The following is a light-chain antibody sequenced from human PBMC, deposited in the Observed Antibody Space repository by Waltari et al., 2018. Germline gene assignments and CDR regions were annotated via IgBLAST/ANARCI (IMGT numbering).Light chain of an antibody. V-gene: IGLV2-14*03. J-gene: IGLJ3*02. CDR3: SSYTSSSWV. CDR1: SSDVGGYNH. Sequence: QSALTQPASVSGSPGQSITISCTGTSSDVGGYNHVSWHQQHPGKAPKLMIYDVSNRPSGVPNRFSGSKSGNTTSLTISGLQAEDEADYYCSSYTSSSWVFGGGTRLTVL. CDR2: DVS.